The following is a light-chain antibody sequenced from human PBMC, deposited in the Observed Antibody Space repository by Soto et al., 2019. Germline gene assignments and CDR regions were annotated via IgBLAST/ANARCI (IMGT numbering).Light chain of an antibody. CDR1: QSLLHSDGKTY. V-gene: IGKV2D-29*01. CDR3: MQSIKLKYN. J-gene: IGKJ2*01. CDR2: EVS. Sequence: DIVLTQTPLFLSVTPGQPASISCRSTQSLLHSDGKTYFYWFLQKAGQPPQLLIYEVSNRFSGVSDRLSGSGSGTDFTLKISRVEADDVGIYYCMQSIKLKYNFGQGTKVDIK.